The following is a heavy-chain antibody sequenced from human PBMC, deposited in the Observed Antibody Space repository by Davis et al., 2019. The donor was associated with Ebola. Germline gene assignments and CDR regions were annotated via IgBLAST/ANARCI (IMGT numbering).Heavy chain of an antibody. V-gene: IGHV4-39*07. CDR3: ARARRQQLVFGHYYYGMDV. CDR2: INHSGST. J-gene: IGHJ6*02. D-gene: IGHD6-13*01. Sequence: SETLSLTCTVSGGSISSSSYYWSWIRQPPGKGLEWIGEINHSGSTNYNPSLKSRVTISVDTSKNQFSLKLSSVTAADTAVYYCARARRQQLVFGHYYYGMDVWGQGTTVTVSS. CDR1: GGSISSSSYY.